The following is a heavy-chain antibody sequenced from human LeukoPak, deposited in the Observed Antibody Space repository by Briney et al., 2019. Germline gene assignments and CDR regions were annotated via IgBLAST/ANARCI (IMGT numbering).Heavy chain of an antibody. V-gene: IGHV4-4*02. Sequence: SGTLSLTCAVSGGSISSTNWWSWVRQPPGKGLEWIGEIYHSGTTHYNPSLKSRVTISVDKSKNQFSLKLSSVTAADTAVYYCARHNGWYYFDYWGQGTLVTVSS. D-gene: IGHD2-2*03. CDR1: GGSISSTNW. J-gene: IGHJ4*02. CDR3: ARHNGWYYFDY. CDR2: IYHSGTT.